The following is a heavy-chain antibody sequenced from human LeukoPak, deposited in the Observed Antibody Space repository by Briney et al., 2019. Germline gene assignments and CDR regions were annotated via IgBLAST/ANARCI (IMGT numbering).Heavy chain of an antibody. CDR3: AKLGTRGFYFDY. CDR1: GFTFSSYA. Sequence: GGSLRLSCAASGFTFSSYAMSWVRQAPGKGLEWVSTISGSGGSTYYADSMKGRFTISRDNSKNTLYLQMNSLRAEDTAVYYCAKLGTRGFYFDYWGQGTLVTVSS. CDR2: ISGSGGST. J-gene: IGHJ4*02. V-gene: IGHV3-23*01. D-gene: IGHD3-16*01.